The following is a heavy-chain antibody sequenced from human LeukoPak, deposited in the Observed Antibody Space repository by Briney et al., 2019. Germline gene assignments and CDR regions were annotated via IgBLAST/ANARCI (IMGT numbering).Heavy chain of an antibody. J-gene: IGHJ4*02. CDR2: MNPNSGNT. CDR1: GYTFTSYD. D-gene: IGHD3-22*01. CDR3: ARPFPDSSGTFSY. Sequence: ASVKVSCKASGYTFTSYDINWVRQATGQGLEWMGWMNPNSGNTGYAQKFQGRVTMTRNTSISTAYMELSSLRSEDTAGYYCARPFPDSSGTFSYWGQGTLVTVSS. V-gene: IGHV1-8*01.